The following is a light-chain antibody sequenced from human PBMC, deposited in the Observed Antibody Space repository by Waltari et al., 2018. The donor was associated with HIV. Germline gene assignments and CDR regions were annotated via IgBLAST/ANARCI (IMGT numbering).Light chain of an antibody. J-gene: IGKJ3*01. V-gene: IGKV3D-11*03. CDR1: QGAMNA. Sequence: DIVLTQTPATLSLSPGERATLSCRASQGAMNAFAWDQQTPGQVPRLFIYYASNRATGIPARCSGSGAGTDFTLTISSLEPEDSGVYCCQQSTNWLFTFGPGTKVDIK. CDR3: QQSTNWLFT. CDR2: YAS.